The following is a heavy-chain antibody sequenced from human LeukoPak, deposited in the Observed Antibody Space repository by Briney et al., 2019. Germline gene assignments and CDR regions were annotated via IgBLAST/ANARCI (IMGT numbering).Heavy chain of an antibody. CDR1: GFTFSNVW. CDR3: TLLSGYGDYFDY. D-gene: IGHD4-17*01. CDR2: IKSKTDGGTT. V-gene: IGHV3-15*01. Sequence: TPGGSLRLSCAASGFTFSNVWMSWVRQAPGKGLEWVGRIKSKTDGGTTDYAAPVKGRFTISRDDSKNTLYLQMNSLKTGDTAVYYCTLLSGYGDYFDYWGQGTLVTVSS. J-gene: IGHJ4*02.